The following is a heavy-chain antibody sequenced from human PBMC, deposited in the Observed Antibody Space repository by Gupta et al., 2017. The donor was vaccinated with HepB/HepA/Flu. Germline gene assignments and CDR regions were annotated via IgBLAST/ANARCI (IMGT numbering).Heavy chain of an antibody. J-gene: IGHJ4*02. CDR1: GFIFSSYG. CDR2: ISYDGSNK. D-gene: IGHD3-10*01. Sequence: QVQPVESGGGVVQPGRSRRLSCGASGFIFSSYGMHWVRQAPGRGLEWVAVISYDGSNKYYADSVKGRFTISRDNSKNTLYLQMNSLRTEDTAVYYCAKDRFVGHFGFDYWGQGTLVTVSS. CDR3: AKDRFVGHFGFDY. V-gene: IGHV3-30*18.